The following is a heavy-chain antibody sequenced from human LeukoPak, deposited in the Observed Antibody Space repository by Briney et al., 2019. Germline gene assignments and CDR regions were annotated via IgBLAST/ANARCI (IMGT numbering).Heavy chain of an antibody. V-gene: IGHV4-59*01. CDR3: ARSQGYCSSTSCHYYFDY. D-gene: IGHD2-2*01. CDR2: IYYSGST. Sequence: PSETLSLTCTVSGGSISSYYWSWIRQPPGKGLEWIVYIYYSGSTNYNPSLKSRVTISVDTSKNQFSLKLSAVTAADTAVYYCARSQGYCSSTSCHYYFDYWGQGTLVTVSS. J-gene: IGHJ4*02. CDR1: GGSISSYY.